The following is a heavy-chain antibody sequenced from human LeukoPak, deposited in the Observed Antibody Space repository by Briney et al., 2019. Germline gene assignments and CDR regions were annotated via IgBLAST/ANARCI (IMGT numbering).Heavy chain of an antibody. V-gene: IGHV4-39*02. CDR3: AKAGAEANGRYYHDS. Sequence: SETLSLTCTVSGASINSRNSYWGWMRQPPGEGLEWIATIYYSGVTYYNPSLNSRVTISADTSKNQFSLELSSVTAADTAVYYCAKAGAEANGRYYHDSWGQGTLVTLSS. CDR1: GASINSRNSY. D-gene: IGHD6-25*01. CDR2: IYYSGVT. J-gene: IGHJ4*02.